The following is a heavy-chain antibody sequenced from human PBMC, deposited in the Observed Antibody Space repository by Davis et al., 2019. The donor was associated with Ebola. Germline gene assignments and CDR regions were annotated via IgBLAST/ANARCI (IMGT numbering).Heavy chain of an antibody. J-gene: IGHJ4*02. CDR2: ISGSGGST. Sequence: PGGSLRLSCAASGFTFSSYAMSWVRPAPGKGLEWVSAISGSGGSTYYADSVKGRFTISRDNSKNTLYLQMNSLRAEDTAVYYCARDPRGGSQTGWGQGTLVTVSS. CDR1: GFTFSSYA. D-gene: IGHD1-26*01. CDR3: ARDPRGGSQTG. V-gene: IGHV3-23*01.